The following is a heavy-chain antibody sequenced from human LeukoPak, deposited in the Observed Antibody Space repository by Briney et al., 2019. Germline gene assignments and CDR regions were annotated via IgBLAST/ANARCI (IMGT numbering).Heavy chain of an antibody. V-gene: IGHV1-69*06. CDR1: GGTLSSYA. D-gene: IGHD3-10*01. CDR2: IIPIFGTA. Sequence: SVKVSCKASGGTLSSYAISWVRQAPGQGLEWMGRIIPIFGTANYAQKFQGRVTITADKSTSTAYMELSSLRSEDTAVYYCARLGEGDAFDIWGQGTMVTVSS. J-gene: IGHJ3*02. CDR3: ARLGEGDAFDI.